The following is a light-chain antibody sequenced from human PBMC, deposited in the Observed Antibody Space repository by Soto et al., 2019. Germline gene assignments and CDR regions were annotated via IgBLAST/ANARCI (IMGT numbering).Light chain of an antibody. CDR2: GSS. V-gene: IGKV3-15*01. Sequence: EIAMTQSPATLSVSPGEGATLSCRASQSVNSNLAWYQQKPGQAPRLLIYGSSTRATGIPARFSSSGSGTEFTVTISSLPSEDFAVYYCQQYDSWPLTFGGGTKVEI. CDR3: QQYDSWPLT. J-gene: IGKJ4*01. CDR1: QSVNSN.